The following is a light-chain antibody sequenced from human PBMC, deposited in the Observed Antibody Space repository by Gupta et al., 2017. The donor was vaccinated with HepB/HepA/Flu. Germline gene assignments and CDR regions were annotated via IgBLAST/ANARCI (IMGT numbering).Light chain of an antibody. CDR1: SSNVGRSF. Sequence: QSVLTQPPSVSGTPGQRVTISCSGSSSNVGRSFVYWYQQFPGAAPKLLIYRNDQRPSGVPDRFSGSKSGSSAYLAIRGLRSEDEAKYYCADWATSLRLVALGGGTQLNVL. CDR2: RND. J-gene: IGLJ2*01. V-gene: IGLV1-47*01. CDR3: ADWATSLRLVA.